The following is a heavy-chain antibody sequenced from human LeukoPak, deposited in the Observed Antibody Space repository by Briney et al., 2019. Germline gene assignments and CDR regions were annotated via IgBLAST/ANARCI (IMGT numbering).Heavy chain of an antibody. CDR3: ARWDSIPYFDY. Sequence: SETLSLTCTVSGGSISTSDYYWGWIRQPPGKGLEWIGSINYSGNTYYYPSLKSRVTISLDTSRNQFSLKLNSVTAADTAVYYCARWDSIPYFDYWGQGTLVTVSS. CDR1: GGSISTSDYY. J-gene: IGHJ4*02. D-gene: IGHD1-26*01. CDR2: INYSGNT. V-gene: IGHV4-39*07.